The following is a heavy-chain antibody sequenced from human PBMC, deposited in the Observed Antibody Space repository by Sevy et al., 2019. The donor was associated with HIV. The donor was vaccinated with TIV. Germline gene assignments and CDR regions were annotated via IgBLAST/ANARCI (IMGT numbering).Heavy chain of an antibody. CDR1: DGSFSGYY. CDR3: ARSPSVVVVPGAPSWFDP. Sequence: AESLSLTCAVHDGSFSGYYWNCIRQLPGKGLGRIGEINESGITYYNPSLKSRVTISVDTSKKQFSLKLNSVTAVDSDVHFWARSPSVVVVPGAPSWFDPWGQGTLVNVSS. J-gene: IGHJ5*02. D-gene: IGHD2-2*01. CDR2: INESGIT. V-gene: IGHV4-34*01.